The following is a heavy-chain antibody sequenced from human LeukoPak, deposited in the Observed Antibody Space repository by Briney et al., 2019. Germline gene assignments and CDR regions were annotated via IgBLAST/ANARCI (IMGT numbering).Heavy chain of an antibody. D-gene: IGHD2-15*01. Sequence: GGSLRLSCAASGFTFSSYAMSWVRQAPGKGLEWVSAISGSGGSTYYADSVKGRFTISRDNSKNTLYLQMNSLRAEDTAVYYCATRAYCSGGSCSYYFDYRGQGTLVTVSS. CDR2: ISGSGGST. J-gene: IGHJ4*02. V-gene: IGHV3-23*01. CDR1: GFTFSSYA. CDR3: ATRAYCSGGSCSYYFDY.